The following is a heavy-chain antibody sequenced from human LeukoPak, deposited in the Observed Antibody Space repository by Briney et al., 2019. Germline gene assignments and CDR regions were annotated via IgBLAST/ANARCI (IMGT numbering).Heavy chain of an antibody. Sequence: SETLSLTCTVSGGSISSYFWSWIRQPPGKGLEWIGYIYYTGNTNYNPSLKSRVTISVDTSKNQFSLNLSSVTAADTAIYYCARLGGATSPFGYWGQGTLVTVSS. CDR1: GGSISSYF. J-gene: IGHJ4*02. D-gene: IGHD1-26*01. CDR3: ARLGGATSPFGY. V-gene: IGHV4-59*08. CDR2: IYYTGNT.